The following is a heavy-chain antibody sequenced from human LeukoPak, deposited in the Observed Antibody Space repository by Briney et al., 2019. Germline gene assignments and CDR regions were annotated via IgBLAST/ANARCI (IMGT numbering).Heavy chain of an antibody. CDR1: GFTFSSYA. CDR2: ISGSGGST. CDR3: AKERCVGRDIVVVSDY. Sequence: GGSLRLSCAASGFTFSSYAMSWVRQAPGKGLEWVSAISGSGGSTYYADSVKGQFTISRDNSKNTLYLQMNSLRAEDTAVYYCAKERCVGRDIVVVSDYWGQGTLVTVSS. D-gene: IGHD2-2*01. J-gene: IGHJ4*02. V-gene: IGHV3-23*01.